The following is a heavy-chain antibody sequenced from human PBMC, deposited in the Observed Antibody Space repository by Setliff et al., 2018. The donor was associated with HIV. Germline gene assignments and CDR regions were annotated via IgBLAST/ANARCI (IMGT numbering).Heavy chain of an antibody. Sequence: SETLSLTCTVSGGSISSSYWTWIRQPPGKGLEWIGYIYYSGSTNYNPSLKSRLTISVDTSKNQVSLKLSSVTAADTAVYYCARAGSYGWDYWGQGTLVTVSS. CDR3: ARAGSYGWDY. J-gene: IGHJ4*02. D-gene: IGHD5-18*01. V-gene: IGHV4-59*01. CDR1: GGSISSSY. CDR2: IYYSGST.